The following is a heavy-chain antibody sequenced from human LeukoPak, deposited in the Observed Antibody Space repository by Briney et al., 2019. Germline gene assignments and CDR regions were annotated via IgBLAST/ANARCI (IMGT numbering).Heavy chain of an antibody. CDR3: ARDYDSSGYYEADAFDI. CDR1: GFTFSRYW. J-gene: IGHJ3*02. Sequence: GGSLRLSCAASGFTFSRYWMHWVRQAPGKGLAWVSRINNDGSVTTYADSVKGRFTISRDNAKNTLYLQMNSLRAEDTAIYYCARDYDSSGYYEADAFDIWGQGTMVTVSS. V-gene: IGHV3-74*01. CDR2: INNDGSVT. D-gene: IGHD3-22*01.